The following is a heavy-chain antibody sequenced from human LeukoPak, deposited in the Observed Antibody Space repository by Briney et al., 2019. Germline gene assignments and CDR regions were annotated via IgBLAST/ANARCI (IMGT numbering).Heavy chain of an antibody. CDR2: ISDSSSYI. J-gene: IGHJ6*02. CDR3: AREYGDEIFGMDV. D-gene: IGHD4-17*01. Sequence: GGSLRLSCAASGFTFSSYRMNWVRQAPGKGLEWVSSISDSSSYIYHADSVKGRFTISRDNAKNSVYLQMNSLRAEDTAVYYCAREYGDEIFGMDVWGQGTTVTVSS. CDR1: GFTFSSYR. V-gene: IGHV3-21*01.